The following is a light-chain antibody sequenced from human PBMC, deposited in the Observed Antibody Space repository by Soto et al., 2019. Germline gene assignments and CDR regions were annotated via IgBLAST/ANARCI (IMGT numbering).Light chain of an antibody. J-gene: IGKJ4*01. CDR2: AAS. V-gene: IGKV1-9*01. CDR3: QQTESYPST. Sequence: IPLTQSPSSLSASVGDRVTITCRASQDISSFLAWYQQKPGKAPKLLIFAASTLQSGVPSRFSGSGSGTDFTLTISSLQPEDFATYYCQQTESYPSTFGGGTKVDNK. CDR1: QDISSF.